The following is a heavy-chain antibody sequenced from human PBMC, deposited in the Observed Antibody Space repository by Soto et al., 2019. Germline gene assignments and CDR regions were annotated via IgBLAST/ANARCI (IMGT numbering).Heavy chain of an antibody. V-gene: IGHV3-30*18. Sequence: HPGGSLRLSCAASGFTFSSYGMHWVRQAPGKGLEWVAVISYDGSNKYYADSVKGRFTISRDNSKNTLYLQMNSLRAEDTAVYYCAKLEVVPAATTDYWGQGTLVTVS. CDR3: AKLEVVPAATTDY. D-gene: IGHD2-2*01. J-gene: IGHJ4*02. CDR2: ISYDGSNK. CDR1: GFTFSSYG.